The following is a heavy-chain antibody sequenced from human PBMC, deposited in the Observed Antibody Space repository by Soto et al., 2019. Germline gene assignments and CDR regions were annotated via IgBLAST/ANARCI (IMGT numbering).Heavy chain of an antibody. D-gene: IGHD2-15*01. CDR3: AAGGGFLHGRIVWFDP. Sequence: SETLSLTCGVSGGSFSDYSWNWIRQAPGKGLEWIGEINHRGTFNYNPSLKSRVTLSVDTSRNQFSLKVKSVTAADTAVYYCAAGGGFLHGRIVWFDPWGQGTLVTVSS. J-gene: IGHJ5*02. CDR2: INHRGTF. V-gene: IGHV4-34*01. CDR1: GGSFSDYS.